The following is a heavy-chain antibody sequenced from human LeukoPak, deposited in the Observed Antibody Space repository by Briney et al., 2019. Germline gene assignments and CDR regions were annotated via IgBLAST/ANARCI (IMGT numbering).Heavy chain of an antibody. Sequence: GGSLRLSCAAPGFTFSSYAMHWVRQAPGKGLEWVAVISYDGSNKYYADSVKGRFTISRDNSKNTLYLQMNSLRAEDTAVYYCARESQVEWPDAFDIWGQGTMVTVSS. V-gene: IGHV3-30-3*01. CDR2: ISYDGSNK. J-gene: IGHJ3*02. CDR1: GFTFSSYA. CDR3: ARESQVEWPDAFDI. D-gene: IGHD3-3*01.